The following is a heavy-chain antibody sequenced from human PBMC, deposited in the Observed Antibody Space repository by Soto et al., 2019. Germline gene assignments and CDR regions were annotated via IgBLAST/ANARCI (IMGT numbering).Heavy chain of an antibody. CDR2: IYYSGST. D-gene: IGHD5-18*01. Sequence: PSETLSLTCTVSGGSISSGGYYWSWIRQHPGKGLEWIGYIYYSGSTYYNPSLKSRVTISVDTSKNQFSLKLSSVTAADTAVYYCARDQGGYSYGFLGWFDPWGQGTLVTVSS. CDR1: GGSISSGGYY. CDR3: ARDQGGYSYGFLGWFDP. V-gene: IGHV4-31*03. J-gene: IGHJ5*02.